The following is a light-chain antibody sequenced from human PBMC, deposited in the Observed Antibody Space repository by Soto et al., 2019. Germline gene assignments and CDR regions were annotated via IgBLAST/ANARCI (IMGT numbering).Light chain of an antibody. Sequence: DIQMTQSPSSLSASVGDRGTITCRASQSISSYLNWYQQKPGKAPKXMIYAASSLQSGVPSRFSGSGSGTEFTLTISSLQPDDFATYYCQQYNSYSRTFGPGTKVDIK. CDR2: AAS. J-gene: IGKJ3*01. CDR3: QQYNSYSRT. CDR1: QSISSY. V-gene: IGKV1-5*01.